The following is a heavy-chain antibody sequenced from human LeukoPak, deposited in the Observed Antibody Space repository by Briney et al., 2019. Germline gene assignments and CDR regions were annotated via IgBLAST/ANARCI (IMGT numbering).Heavy chain of an antibody. V-gene: IGHV3-13*01. J-gene: IGHJ4*02. CDR2: IAANGDS. CDR3: ARGYSYRFDY. Sequence: GGSLRLSCAASGFALSSYAMHWVRQAPGKGLEWVSVIAANGDSYYAGSVKGRFTISRDNGNNALYLQMNSLRDGDTAVYYCARGYSYRFDYWGQGTLVTVSS. CDR1: GFALSSYA. D-gene: IGHD4-11*01.